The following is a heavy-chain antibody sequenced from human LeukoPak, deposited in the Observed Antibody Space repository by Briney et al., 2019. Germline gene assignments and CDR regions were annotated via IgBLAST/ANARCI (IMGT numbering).Heavy chain of an antibody. Sequence: SQTLSLTCAISGDSVSSNSAAWNWIRQSPSGGLEWLGRTYYRSKWYNDYAVSVKSRITINPDTSKNQFSLQLNSVTPEDTAVYYCARWLSYYDSSGYKQYYFDYWGQGTLVTVSS. V-gene: IGHV6-1*01. D-gene: IGHD3-22*01. CDR1: GDSVSSNSAA. CDR2: TYYRSKWYN. CDR3: ARWLSYYDSSGYKQYYFDY. J-gene: IGHJ4*02.